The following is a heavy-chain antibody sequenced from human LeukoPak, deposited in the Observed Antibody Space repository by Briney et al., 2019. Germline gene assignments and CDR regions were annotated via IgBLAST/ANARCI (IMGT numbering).Heavy chain of an antibody. CDR1: GFTFSSYS. J-gene: IGHJ4*02. D-gene: IGHD1-26*01. CDR2: IWYDGSNK. CDR3: ARELAGGSYYPITDY. V-gene: IGHV3-33*08. Sequence: GGSLRLSCAASGFTFSSYSMHWVRQAPGKGLEWVAVIWYDGSNKYYADSVKGRFTISRDNCKNTLYLQMNSLRAEDTAVYYCARELAGGSYYPITDYWGQGTLVTVSS.